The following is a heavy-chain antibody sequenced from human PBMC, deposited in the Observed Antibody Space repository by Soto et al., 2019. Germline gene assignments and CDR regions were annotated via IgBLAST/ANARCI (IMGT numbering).Heavy chain of an antibody. CDR2: IKSKTDVGTT. CDR3: TTDHPITMIVVGFYGMDV. J-gene: IGHJ6*02. V-gene: IGHV3-15*07. CDR1: GFTFSNAW. Sequence: GGSLRLSCAASGFTFSNAWMNWVRQAPGKGLEWVGRIKSKTDVGTTDYAAPVKGRFTISRDDSKNTLYLQMNSLKTEDTAVYYFTTDHPITMIVVGFYGMDVWGQGTTVTVSS. D-gene: IGHD3-22*01.